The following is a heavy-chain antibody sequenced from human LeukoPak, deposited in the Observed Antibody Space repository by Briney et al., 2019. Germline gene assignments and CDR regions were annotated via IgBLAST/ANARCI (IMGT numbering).Heavy chain of an antibody. CDR3: ASAHSNYAAPFDY. J-gene: IGHJ4*02. CDR2: IYSGGST. Sequence: GGSLRLSCAASGFTVSSNYMSWVRQAPGKGLEWVSVIYSGGSTYYADSVKGRFTISRDNSKNTLYPQMNSLRAEDTAVYYCASAHSNYAAPFDYWGQGTLVTVSS. D-gene: IGHD4-11*01. CDR1: GFTVSSNY. V-gene: IGHV3-53*01.